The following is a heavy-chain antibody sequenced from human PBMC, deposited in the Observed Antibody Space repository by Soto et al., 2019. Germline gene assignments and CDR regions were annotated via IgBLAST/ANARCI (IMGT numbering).Heavy chain of an antibody. V-gene: IGHV3-23*01. CDR1: GFTFYSYA. Sequence: PGGALGLSCAASGFTFYSYAMSWVRQAPGKGREWVSAISGSGGSTYYADSVNGRFTISRDNSKNTLYLQMTSLRAEDTAVYYCGQNFDYWGQGTLVPVSS. CDR3: GQNFDY. J-gene: IGHJ4*02. CDR2: ISGSGGST.